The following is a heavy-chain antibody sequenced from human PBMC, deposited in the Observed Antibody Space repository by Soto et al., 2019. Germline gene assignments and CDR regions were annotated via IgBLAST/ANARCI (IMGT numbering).Heavy chain of an antibody. Sequence: SETLSLTCTVSGGSISSSSYYWGWIRQPPGKGLEWIGSIYYSGSTYYNPSLKSRVTISVDTSKNQFSLKLSSVTAADTAVYYCARRRSSSWTHYFDYWGQGTLVTVSS. D-gene: IGHD6-13*01. J-gene: IGHJ4*02. CDR1: GGSISSSSYY. CDR3: ARRRSSSWTHYFDY. V-gene: IGHV4-39*01. CDR2: IYYSGST.